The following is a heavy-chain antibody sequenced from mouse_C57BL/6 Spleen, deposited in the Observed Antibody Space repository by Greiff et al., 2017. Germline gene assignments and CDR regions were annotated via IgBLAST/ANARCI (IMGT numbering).Heavy chain of an antibody. Sequence: VQLQQPGAELVMPGASVKLSCKASGYTFTSYWMHWVKQRPGQGLEWIGEIDPSDSYTNYNQKFKGKSTLTVDKSSSTAYMQLSSLTSEDSAVYYCARRSGNGYSFAYWGQGTLVTVSA. J-gene: IGHJ3*01. CDR1: GYTFTSYW. V-gene: IGHV1-69*01. CDR3: ARRSGNGYSFAY. CDR2: IDPSDSYT. D-gene: IGHD2-3*01.